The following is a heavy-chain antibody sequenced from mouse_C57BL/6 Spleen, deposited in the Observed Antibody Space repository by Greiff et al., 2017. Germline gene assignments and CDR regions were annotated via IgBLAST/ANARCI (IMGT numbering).Heavy chain of an antibody. CDR3: ASYDGYYFDY. V-gene: IGHV5-6*01. J-gene: IGHJ2*01. Sequence: EVMLVESGGDLVKPGGSLKLSCAASGFTFSSYGMSWVRQTPDKRLAWVATISSGGSYTYYPDSVKGRFTISRDNAKNTLYLQMSSLKSEDTAMYYCASYDGYYFDYWGQGTTLTVSS. D-gene: IGHD2-3*01. CDR1: GFTFSSYG. CDR2: ISSGGSYT.